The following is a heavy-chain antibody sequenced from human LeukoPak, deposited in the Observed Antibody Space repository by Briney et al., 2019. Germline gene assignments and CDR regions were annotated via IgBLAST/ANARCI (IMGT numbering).Heavy chain of an antibody. D-gene: IGHD3-3*01. J-gene: IGHJ6*03. CDR2: FYYSGST. Sequence: KTSETLSLTCTVVSGGSISSSSYYWGWIRQPPGKGLEWIGSFYYSGSTYYNPSLRSRLTISADTSTNQFSLKLSSVTAADTAVYYCARVAYYDFWSGYPYYYYMDVWGKGTTVTVSS. V-gene: IGHV4-39*01. CDR3: ARVAYYDFWSGYPYYYYMDV. CDR1: GGSISSSSYY.